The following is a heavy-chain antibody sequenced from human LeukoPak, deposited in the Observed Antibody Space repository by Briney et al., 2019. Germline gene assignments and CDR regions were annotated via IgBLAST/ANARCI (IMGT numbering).Heavy chain of an antibody. V-gene: IGHV1-46*03. J-gene: IGHJ5*02. CDR2: INPSGGST. Sequence: GASAKVSCKASGYSFTNYYMHWVRQAPGQGLEWMGIINPSGGSTSYAQNFQGRVTMTRDTSTSTLYMELSSLRSEDTAVYYCARGITMVRGALTSNWFDPSNWFDPWGQGTLVTVSS. CDR1: GYSFTNYY. D-gene: IGHD3-10*01. CDR3: ARGITMVRGALTSNWFDPSNWFDP.